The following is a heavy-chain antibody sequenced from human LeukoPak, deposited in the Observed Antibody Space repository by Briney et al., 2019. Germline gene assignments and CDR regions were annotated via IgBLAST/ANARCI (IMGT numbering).Heavy chain of an antibody. Sequence: GGSLRLSCAASGFTFSNYWMSWVRQAPGKGLEWVANIKQDGSENFYVDSVTGRFTISRDNAKKSLYLQMNSLRVEDTAVYYCARVQGSSGPGIFEYWGQGTLVTVSS. CDR2: IKQDGSEN. CDR3: ARVQGSSGPGIFEY. D-gene: IGHD6-19*01. CDR1: GFTFSNYW. J-gene: IGHJ4*02. V-gene: IGHV3-7*01.